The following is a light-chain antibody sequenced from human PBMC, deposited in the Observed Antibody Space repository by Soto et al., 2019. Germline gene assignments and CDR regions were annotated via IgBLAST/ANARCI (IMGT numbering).Light chain of an antibody. Sequence: LLTQSPCTLALSPGERATLSCGASQSVSSSYLAWYQQKPGQAPRLLIYGASSRATGIPERFSGSGSGTDFTLTISRLEPEDFAVYYCQQYGSSSLTFGGGTKVDIK. J-gene: IGKJ4*01. CDR2: GAS. V-gene: IGKV3-20*01. CDR3: QQYGSSSLT. CDR1: QSVSSSY.